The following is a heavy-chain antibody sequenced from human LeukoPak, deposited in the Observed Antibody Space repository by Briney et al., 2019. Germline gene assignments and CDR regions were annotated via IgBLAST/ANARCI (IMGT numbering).Heavy chain of an antibody. CDR2: ISGSGSST. J-gene: IGHJ4*02. CDR1: GFTFTSYA. Sequence: GGSLRLSCAASGFTFTSYAMNWVRQAPGKGLEWVSTISGSGSSTYYVDSVKGRFAISRDNSKNTLYLQMNSLRAEDTAVYYCARLFQRGRNYDFWSGYYGGYFDYWGQGTLVTVSS. V-gene: IGHV3-23*02. CDR3: ARLFQRGRNYDFWSGYYGGYFDY. D-gene: IGHD3-3*01.